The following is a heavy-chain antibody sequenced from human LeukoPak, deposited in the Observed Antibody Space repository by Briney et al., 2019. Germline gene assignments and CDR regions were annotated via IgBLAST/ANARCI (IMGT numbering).Heavy chain of an antibody. CDR1: GGSISSYY. Sequence: SETLSLTCTVSGGSISSYYWSWIRQPAGKGLEWIGYIYYSGSTNYNPSLKSRVTISVDTSKNQFSLKLSSVTAADTAVYYCARHLLGGGLDAFDIWGQGTMVTVSS. V-gene: IGHV4-59*08. J-gene: IGHJ3*02. D-gene: IGHD2-15*01. CDR2: IYYSGST. CDR3: ARHLLGGGLDAFDI.